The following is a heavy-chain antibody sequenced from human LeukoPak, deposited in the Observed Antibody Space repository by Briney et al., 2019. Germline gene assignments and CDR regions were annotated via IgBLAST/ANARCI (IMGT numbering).Heavy chain of an antibody. CDR3: ARSGARELLFDY. D-gene: IGHD1-26*01. V-gene: IGHV3-30*03. J-gene: IGHJ4*02. CDR2: ISYDGSNK. Sequence: PGGSLRLSCAASGFTFSSYGMHWVRQAPGKGLEWVAVISYDGSNKYYADSVKGRFTISRDNSKNTLYLQMNSLRAEDTAVYYCARSGARELLFDYWGQGTLVTVSS. CDR1: GFTFSSYG.